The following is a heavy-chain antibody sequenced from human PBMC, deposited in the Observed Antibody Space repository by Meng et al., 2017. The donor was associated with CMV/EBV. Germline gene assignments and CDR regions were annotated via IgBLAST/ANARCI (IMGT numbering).Heavy chain of an antibody. CDR1: GFTFSSYE. CDR2: ISSSGSTI. V-gene: IGHV3-48*03. Sequence: LSLTCAASGFTFSSYEMNWVRQAPGKGLEWVSYISSSGSTIYYADSVKGRFTISRDNAKNSLYLQMNSLRAEDTAVYYCARDLFVGFLERLEGPYYYYYGMDVWGQGTTVTVSS. J-gene: IGHJ6*02. CDR3: ARDLFVGFLERLEGPYYYYYGMDV. D-gene: IGHD3-3*02.